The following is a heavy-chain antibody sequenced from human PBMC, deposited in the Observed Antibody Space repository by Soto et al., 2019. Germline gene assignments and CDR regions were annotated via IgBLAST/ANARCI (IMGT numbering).Heavy chain of an antibody. CDR1: GFTFSNAW. CDR3: TTGVSYCSSTSCYPGYYYYGMDV. J-gene: IGHJ6*02. V-gene: IGHV3-15*07. CDR2: IKSKTDGGTT. D-gene: IGHD2-2*01. Sequence: EVQLVESGGGLVKPGGSLRLSCAASGFTFSNAWMNWVRQAPGKGLEWVGRIKSKTDGGTTDYAAPVKGRFTISRDDSKNTLYLQMNRLKTEDTAVYYCTTGVSYCSSTSCYPGYYYYGMDVWGQGTTVTVSS.